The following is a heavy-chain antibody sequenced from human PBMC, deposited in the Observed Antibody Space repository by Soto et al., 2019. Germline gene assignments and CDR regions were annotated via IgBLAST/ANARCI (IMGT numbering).Heavy chain of an antibody. D-gene: IGHD2-2*01. CDR3: AKTGGPAEYYYYYGMDV. CDR2: LSASGGIT. CDR1: GFTFNSYA. J-gene: IGHJ6*02. Sequence: EVQLLESGGGLAQPGGSLRLSCAASGFTFNSYAMSWVRQAPGKGLEWVSGLSASGGITYYADSVKGRFTISRDNSKNTLHLQMDSLRAGDTALYYCAKTGGPAEYYYYYGMDVWGQGTTVTVSS. V-gene: IGHV3-23*01.